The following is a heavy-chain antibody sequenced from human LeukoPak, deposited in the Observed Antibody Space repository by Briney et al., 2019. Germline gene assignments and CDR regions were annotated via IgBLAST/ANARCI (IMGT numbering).Heavy chain of an antibody. CDR3: ARASYYYDSSGYYLDAFDI. D-gene: IGHD3-22*01. Sequence: ASVKVSCKASGGTFSSYAISWVRQAPGQGLEWMGWINPNSGGTNYAQKFQGRVTMTRDTSISTAYMELSRLRSDDTAVYYCARASYYYDSSGYYLDAFDIWGQGTMVTVSS. CDR2: INPNSGGT. V-gene: IGHV1-2*02. CDR1: GGTFSSYA. J-gene: IGHJ3*02.